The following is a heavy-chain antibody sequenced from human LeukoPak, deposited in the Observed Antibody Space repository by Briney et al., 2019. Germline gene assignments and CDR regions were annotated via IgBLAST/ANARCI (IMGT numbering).Heavy chain of an antibody. Sequence: ASVKVSCKASGYTFTSYDINWVRQATGQGLEWMGWMNPSSGNTGYAQKFQGRVTMTRNTSISTAYMELSSLRSEDTAVYYCARGLIQLWLGRSYYYMDVWGKGTTVTVSS. J-gene: IGHJ6*03. CDR3: ARGLIQLWLGRSYYYMDV. D-gene: IGHD5-18*01. V-gene: IGHV1-8*01. CDR1: GYTFTSYD. CDR2: MNPSSGNT.